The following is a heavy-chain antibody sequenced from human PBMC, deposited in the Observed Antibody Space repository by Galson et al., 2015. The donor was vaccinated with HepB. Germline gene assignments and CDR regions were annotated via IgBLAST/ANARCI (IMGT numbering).Heavy chain of an antibody. Sequence: SLRLSCAASGFTFGDYAMSWFRQAPGKGLEWVGFIRSKAYGGTTEYAASVKGRFTISRDDSKSIAYLQMNSLKTEDTAVYYCTRAPYYDILTGPNYFDYWGQGTLVTVSS. CDR1: GFTFGDYA. J-gene: IGHJ4*02. CDR2: IRSKAYGGTT. D-gene: IGHD3-9*01. V-gene: IGHV3-49*03. CDR3: TRAPYYDILTGPNYFDY.